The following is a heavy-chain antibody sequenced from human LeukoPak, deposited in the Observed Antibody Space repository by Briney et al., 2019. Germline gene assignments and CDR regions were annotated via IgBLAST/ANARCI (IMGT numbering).Heavy chain of an antibody. CDR3: AREGVGASPPFDY. J-gene: IGHJ4*02. CDR2: ISSSSSYI. Sequence: GGSLRLSCAASGFTFSSYSMNWVRQAPGKGLEWVSSISSSSSYIYYADSVKGRFTISRDNAKSSLYLQMNSLRAEDTAVYYCAREGVGASPPFDYWGQGTLVTVSS. CDR1: GFTFSSYS. D-gene: IGHD1-26*01. V-gene: IGHV3-21*01.